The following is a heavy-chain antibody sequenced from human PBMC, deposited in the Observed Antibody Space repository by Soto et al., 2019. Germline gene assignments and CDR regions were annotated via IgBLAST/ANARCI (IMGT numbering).Heavy chain of an antibody. CDR3: ASVIRVVYAILQHSYYYGMDV. V-gene: IGHV3-30-3*01. D-gene: IGHD2-8*02. J-gene: IGHJ6*02. Sequence: QVQLVESGGGVVQPGRSLRLSCAASGFTFSSYAMRWVRQAPGKGLEWVAVISYDGSNKYYADSLKGRFTISRDNSKNTLYLQMNSLRAEDTAVYYCASVIRVVYAILQHSYYYGMDVWGQGTTVTVSS. CDR2: ISYDGSNK. CDR1: GFTFSSYA.